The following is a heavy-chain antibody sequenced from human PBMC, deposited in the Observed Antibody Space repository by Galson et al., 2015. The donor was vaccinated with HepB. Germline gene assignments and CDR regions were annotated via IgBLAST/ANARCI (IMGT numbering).Heavy chain of an antibody. CDR3: AKEDYDLLTGYRYYNYGMDV. CDR2: INGDGSIR. Sequence: SCAVSGSTFRDYWINWVRQAPGKGLVWVSRINGDGSIRNYADAVKGRSTISRDNAKNTLYLQMSSLTAEDTAVYYCAKEDYDLLTGYRYYNYGMDVWGQGTTVTVAS. J-gene: IGHJ6*02. D-gene: IGHD3-9*01. CDR1: GSTFRDYW. V-gene: IGHV3-74*01.